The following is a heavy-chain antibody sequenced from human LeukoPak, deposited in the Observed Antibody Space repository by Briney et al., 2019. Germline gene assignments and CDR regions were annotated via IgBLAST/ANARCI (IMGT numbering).Heavy chain of an antibody. V-gene: IGHV3-30*18. CDR2: VSDDGGVK. J-gene: IGHJ4*02. Sequence: GGSLRLSCAASGFTFSSDGLHWVRQAPGKGLEWVAFVSDDGGVKSYVDLVKGRFTISRDNSKNTLYLQMNSLRAEDTAVYYCAKAVWDSSGYDYWGQGTLVTVSS. D-gene: IGHD6-19*01. CDR3: AKAVWDSSGYDY. CDR1: GFTFSSDG.